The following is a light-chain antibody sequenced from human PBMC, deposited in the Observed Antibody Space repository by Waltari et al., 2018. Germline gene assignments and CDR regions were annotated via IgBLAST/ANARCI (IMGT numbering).Light chain of an antibody. CDR3: QQANSFPIT. Sequence: IQMTQSPSSGSGSVGDRVTITCRASQDIRNWLAWYQQKPGKAPNLLIYATSSLQTGVPSRFSGSGSGREFTLTISSLQPEDFATHYCQQANSFPITFGPGTKVDIK. J-gene: IGKJ3*01. CDR2: ATS. CDR1: QDIRNW. V-gene: IGKV1-12*01.